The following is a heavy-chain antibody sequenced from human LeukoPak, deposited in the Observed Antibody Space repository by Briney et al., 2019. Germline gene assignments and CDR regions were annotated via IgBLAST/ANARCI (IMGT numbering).Heavy chain of an antibody. D-gene: IGHD1-26*01. CDR3: AKQGESYPLHYYMDV. V-gene: IGHV3-48*03. CDR2: ISSSGSTK. CDR1: GFTFSSYE. J-gene: IGHJ6*03. Sequence: PGGSLRLSCAASGFTFSSYEMNWVRQAPGKGLEWVSYISSSGSTKYYADSVKGRFTISRDNAKNSLYLQMNSLRAEDTAVYYCAKQGESYPLHYYMDVWGKGTTVTISS.